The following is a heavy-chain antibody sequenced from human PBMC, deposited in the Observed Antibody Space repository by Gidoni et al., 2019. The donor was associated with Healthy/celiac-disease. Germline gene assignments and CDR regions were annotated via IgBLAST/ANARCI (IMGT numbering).Heavy chain of an antibody. CDR2: IGTAGDT. V-gene: IGHV3-13*01. CDR1: GFTFSSYD. CDR3: ARDLGAAGYYYGMDV. J-gene: IGHJ6*02. D-gene: IGHD6-13*01. Sequence: EVQLVESGGGLVQPGGSLRLSCAASGFTFSSYDMHWVRQATGKGLEWVSAIGTAGDTYYPGSVKGRFTISRENAKNSLYLQMNSLRAGDTAVYYCARDLGAAGYYYGMDVWGQGTTVTVSS.